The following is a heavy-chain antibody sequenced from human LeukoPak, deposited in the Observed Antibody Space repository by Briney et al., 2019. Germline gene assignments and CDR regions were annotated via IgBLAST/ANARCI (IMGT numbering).Heavy chain of an antibody. J-gene: IGHJ4*02. D-gene: IGHD6-19*01. CDR1: RFPFSNYA. V-gene: IGHV3-64*01. CDR3: ARDCGSGWYDY. CDR2: ISSNGGST. Sequence: GGSLRLSCPASRFPFSNYAMHVVRQAPGKGLEYVSAISSNGGSTSYANSVKGRFTISRDNSKNTLYLQMGSLRAEDMAVYYCARDCGSGWYDYWGQGTLVTVSS.